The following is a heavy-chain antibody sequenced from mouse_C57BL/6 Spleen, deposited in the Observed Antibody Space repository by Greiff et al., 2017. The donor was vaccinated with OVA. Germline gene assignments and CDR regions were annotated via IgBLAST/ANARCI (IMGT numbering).Heavy chain of an antibody. V-gene: IGHV1-62-2*01. CDR3: ARHEDGGYDYDGGPWFAY. J-gene: IGHJ3*01. CDR1: GYTFTEYT. CDR2: FYPGSGSI. D-gene: IGHD2-4*01. Sequence: QVHVKQSGAELVKPGASVKLSCKASGYTFTEYTIHWVKQRSGQGLEWIGWFYPGSGSIKYNEKFKDKATLTADKSSSTVYMELSRLTSEDSAVYFCARHEDGGYDYDGGPWFAYWGQGTLVTVSA.